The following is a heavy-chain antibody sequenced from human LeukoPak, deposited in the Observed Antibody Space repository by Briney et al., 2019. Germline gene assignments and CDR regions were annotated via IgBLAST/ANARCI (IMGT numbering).Heavy chain of an antibody. CDR1: GFTFSSYA. CDR2: ISGSGGST. J-gene: IGHJ4*02. V-gene: IGHV3-23*01. D-gene: IGHD3-10*01. CDR3: AKGLLWFGEYVSDNDY. Sequence: TGGSLRLSCAASGFTFSSYAMSWVRQAPGKGLEWVSAISGSGGSTYYADSVKGRFTISRDNSKNTLYLQMNSLRAEDTAVYYCAKGLLWFGEYVSDNDYWGQGTLVTVSS.